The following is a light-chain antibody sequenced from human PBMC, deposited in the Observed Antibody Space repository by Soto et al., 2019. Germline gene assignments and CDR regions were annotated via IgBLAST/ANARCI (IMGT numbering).Light chain of an antibody. Sequence: EIVMTQSPATLSVSPGERATLSCRASQSVSSNLAWYQQKPGQAPRLLIYGASTRATGIPARFSGSGSGTKFTLTISSLQSEDFAVYYCQQYNNLPTFGPGTKVDIK. CDR3: QQYNNLPT. CDR1: QSVSSN. CDR2: GAS. J-gene: IGKJ3*01. V-gene: IGKV3-15*01.